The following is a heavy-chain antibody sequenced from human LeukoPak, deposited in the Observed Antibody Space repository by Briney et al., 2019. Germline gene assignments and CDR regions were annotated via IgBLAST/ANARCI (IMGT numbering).Heavy chain of an antibody. CDR1: GYSISSGYY. D-gene: IGHD6-6*01. V-gene: IGHV4-38-2*02. CDR3: ASYSGGIAARSPYFDYYYYMDV. Sequence: PSETLSLTCTVSGYSISSGYYWGWIRQPPGKGLEWIGSIYHSGSTYYNPSLKSRVTISVDTSKNQFSLKLSSVTAADTAVYYCASYSGGIAARSPYFDYYYYMDVWGKGTTVTVSS. CDR2: IYHSGST. J-gene: IGHJ6*03.